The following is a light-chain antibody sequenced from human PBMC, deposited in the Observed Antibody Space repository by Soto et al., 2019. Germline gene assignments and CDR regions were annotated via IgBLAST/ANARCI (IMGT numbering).Light chain of an antibody. J-gene: IGKJ1*01. CDR1: QSVGSN. V-gene: IGKV3-15*01. CDR3: QQYNNWPPM. Sequence: EIVMTQSPATLSVSPGDGATLSCRASQSVGSNLAWYQQKPGQPPRLLISGASTRATCIPARFSGSGSGTEFTLTISSLQSEDFAGYYCQQYNNWPPMFGQGTKVEIK. CDR2: GAS.